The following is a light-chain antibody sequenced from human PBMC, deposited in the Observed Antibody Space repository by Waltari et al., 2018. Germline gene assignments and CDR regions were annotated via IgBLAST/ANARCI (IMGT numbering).Light chain of an antibody. CDR1: SSNVGRYNY. Sequence: QSALTQSGSVSGAHGQSVTISCAGSSSNVGRYNYVSWYQLHPGKAPQLIIYDVSERPSGVPDRFSGSKSGNTASLTISGLQAEDEADYYCSSYAGSHTEVFGTGTEITVL. J-gene: IGLJ1*01. CDR3: SSYAGSHTEV. CDR2: DVS. V-gene: IGLV2-11*01.